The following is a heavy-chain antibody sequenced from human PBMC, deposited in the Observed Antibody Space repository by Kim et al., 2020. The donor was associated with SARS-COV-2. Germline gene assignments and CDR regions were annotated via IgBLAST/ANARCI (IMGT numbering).Heavy chain of an antibody. CDR3: ARGFYQGPFDC. J-gene: IGHJ4*02. V-gene: IGHV3-20*04. CDR2: IKRDGSTT. CDR1: GFKFDDYG. D-gene: IGHD2-2*01. Sequence: GGSLRLSCSASGFKFDDYGMSWVRQVPGKGPEWVCGIKRDGSTTAYADSVMGRFTISRDNAKRFLYVQMDSLRVDDTALYYCARGFYQGPFDCWGQGTLVSVSS.